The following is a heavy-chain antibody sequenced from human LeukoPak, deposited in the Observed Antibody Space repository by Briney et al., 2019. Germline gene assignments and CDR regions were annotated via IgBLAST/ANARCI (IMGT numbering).Heavy chain of an antibody. D-gene: IGHD5-12*01. CDR1: GYSFTSNW. J-gene: IGHJ4*02. CDR2: IYPSDSDT. CDR3: ARVLYSGYEAGY. V-gene: IGHV5-51*01. Sequence: PGESLKISCKGSGYSFTSNWIGWVRQMPGKGLEWMGIIYPSDSDTRYSPSFQGQVTISVDKPISTAYLQWNSLKASDTAMYYCARVLYSGYEAGYWGQGTLVTVSS.